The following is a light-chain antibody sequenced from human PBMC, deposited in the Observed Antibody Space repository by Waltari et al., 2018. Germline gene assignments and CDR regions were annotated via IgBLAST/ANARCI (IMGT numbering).Light chain of an antibody. CDR2: AAS. CDR3: QQYNSFPVT. Sequence: DIQMTQSPSSLSASVGDRVTITCRASQGIANHLAWFQQKPGKAPKSLIYAASSLQSGVPSKFSGSGSVTDFTLTITYLQPEDFATYYCQQYNSFPVTFGGGTKVEIK. V-gene: IGKV1-16*02. CDR1: QGIANH. J-gene: IGKJ4*01.